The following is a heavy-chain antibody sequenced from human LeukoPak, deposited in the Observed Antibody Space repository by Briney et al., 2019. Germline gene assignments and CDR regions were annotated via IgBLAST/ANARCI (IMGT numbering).Heavy chain of an antibody. CDR1: GGSFSGYY. CDR3: ARTCSGGSCYAGDY. J-gene: IGHJ4*02. V-gene: IGHV4-34*01. D-gene: IGHD2-15*01. CDR2: SNHSGST. Sequence: SETLSLTCAVYGGSFSGYYWSWIRQPPGKGLEWIGESNHSGSTNYNPSLKSRVTISVDTSKNQFSLKLSSVPAADTAVYFCARTCSGGSCYAGDYWGQGTLVTFSS.